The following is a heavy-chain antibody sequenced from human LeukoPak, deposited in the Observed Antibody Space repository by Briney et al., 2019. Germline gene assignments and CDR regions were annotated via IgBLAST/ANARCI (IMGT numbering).Heavy chain of an antibody. J-gene: IGHJ4*01. CDR2: IRWDGSSK. D-gene: IGHD3-16*02. V-gene: IGHV3-30*02. CDR3: AKCSRYDYVWGSYRPVDY. CDR1: GFTFNDYG. Sequence: GGSLRLSCAASGFTFNDYGMNWVRQAPGKGLEWVAFIRWDGSSKCYADSVKGRFTISRDNSKNTLYLQMNSLRAEDTAVYYCAKCSRYDYVWGSYRPVDYWGQGNLVNVSS.